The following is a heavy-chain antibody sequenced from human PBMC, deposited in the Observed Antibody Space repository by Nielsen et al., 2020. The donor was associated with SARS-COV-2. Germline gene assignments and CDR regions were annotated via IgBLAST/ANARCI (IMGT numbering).Heavy chain of an antibody. CDR2: IWYDGSNK. D-gene: IGHD5-24*01. J-gene: IGHJ4*02. Sequence: GESLKISCAASGFIFSSYGMHWVRQAPGKGLEWVAVIWYDGSNKYYADSVKGRFTISRDNSKNTLYLQMNSLRAEDTAVYYCARRTQRATIIDYWGQGTLVTVSS. CDR1: GFIFSSYG. CDR3: ARRTQRATIIDY. V-gene: IGHV3-33*01.